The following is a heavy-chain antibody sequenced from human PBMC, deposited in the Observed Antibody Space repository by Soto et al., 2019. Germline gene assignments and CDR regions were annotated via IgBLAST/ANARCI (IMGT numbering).Heavy chain of an antibody. CDR1: GFTFSNYA. J-gene: IGHJ4*02. CDR2: VHGGGVTT. D-gene: IGHD4-17*01. Sequence: EVQLLESGGGLVPPGGSLRLSCAASGFTFSNYAMSWVRQAPGKGLEWVSAVHGGGVTTFYADSVKGRFTISRDNSKNTLSLEMISLRAEDTAVYYCTRLRTITTGASDYWGQGTLVTVSS. CDR3: TRLRTITTGASDY. V-gene: IGHV3-23*01.